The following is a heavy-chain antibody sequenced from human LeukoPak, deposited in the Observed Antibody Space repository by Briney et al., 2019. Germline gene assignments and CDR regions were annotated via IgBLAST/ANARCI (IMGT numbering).Heavy chain of an antibody. J-gene: IGHJ4*02. CDR1: GGSISSYY. CDR2: IYYSGST. V-gene: IGHV4-59*01. CDR3: ARVAPNYGGTGKYYFDY. Sequence: SETLSLTCTVSGGSISSYYWSWIRQPPGKGLEWIGYIYYSGSTNYNPSLKSRVTISVDTSKNQFSLKLSSVTAADTAVYYCARVAPNYGGTGKYYFDYWGQGTLVNVSS. D-gene: IGHD4-23*01.